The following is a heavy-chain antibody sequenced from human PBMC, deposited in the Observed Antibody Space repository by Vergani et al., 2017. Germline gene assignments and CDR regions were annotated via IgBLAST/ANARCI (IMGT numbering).Heavy chain of an antibody. CDR1: GFTLRSYA. CDR3: ARGGDIVVVPAAGGYYMDV. Sequence: QVQLVESGGGVVQPGRSLRLSCAASGFTLRSYAMHWVRQAPGKGLGWVAVKSYDGSNKYYADSVKGRFTISRDNAKNTLYLQMNSLRAEDTVVYYCARGGDIVVVPAAGGYYMDVWGKGTTVTVSS. CDR2: KSYDGSNK. J-gene: IGHJ6*03. V-gene: IGHV3-30-3*01. D-gene: IGHD2-2*01.